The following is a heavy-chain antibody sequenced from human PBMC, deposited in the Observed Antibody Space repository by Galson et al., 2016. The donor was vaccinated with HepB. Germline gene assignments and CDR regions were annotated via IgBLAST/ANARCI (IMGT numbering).Heavy chain of an antibody. CDR1: GFTFSGYS. Sequence: SLRLSCAASGFTFSGYSMNWVRQAPGKGLEWVSSISSSTTFIYYADSVKGRFTISRDNAENSVFLQMSSLRAEDTAVYYCASPRMTTIYRRISYFYYGMDVWGQGTTVTVSS. V-gene: IGHV3-21*04. CDR2: ISSSTTFI. D-gene: IGHD5-24*01. CDR3: ASPRMTTIYRRISYFYYGMDV. J-gene: IGHJ6*02.